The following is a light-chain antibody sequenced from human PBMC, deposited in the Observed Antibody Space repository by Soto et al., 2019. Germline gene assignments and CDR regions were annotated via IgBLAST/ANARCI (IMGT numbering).Light chain of an antibody. V-gene: IGLV2-18*02. J-gene: IGLJ1*01. Sequence: QSALTQPPSVSGSPGQSVTISCSGTSTDVGSHNSVSWYQQAPGTSPKLMIFEVNNRPSGVPDRFSESKSGNTASLTISGLQPEDEADYYCSSYIASITPHVFGTGTKLTVL. CDR1: STDVGSHNS. CDR3: SSYIASITPHV. CDR2: EVN.